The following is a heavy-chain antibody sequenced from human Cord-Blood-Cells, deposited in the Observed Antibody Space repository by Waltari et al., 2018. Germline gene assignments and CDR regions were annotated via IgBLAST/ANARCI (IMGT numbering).Heavy chain of an antibody. CDR3: AKSPRIAVAGTDAFDI. J-gene: IGHJ3*02. CDR1: GFTFSSYA. V-gene: IGHV3-23*01. CDR2: SSGSGGST. Sequence: EVQLLESGGGVVQPGGSLRLSCAASGFTFSSYAMSWVRQAPGKGLEWVSASSGSGGSTYYADSVKGRFTISRDNSKNTLYLQMNSLRAEDTAVYYCAKSPRIAVAGTDAFDIWGQGTMVTVSS. D-gene: IGHD6-19*01.